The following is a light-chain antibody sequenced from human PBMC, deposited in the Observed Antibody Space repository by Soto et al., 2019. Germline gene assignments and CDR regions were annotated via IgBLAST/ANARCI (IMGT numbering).Light chain of an antibody. CDR3: QQYET. V-gene: IGKV1-33*01. J-gene: IGKJ5*01. CDR1: QDISNY. CDR2: DAS. Sequence: EIQMTQSPSSLSASVGYRVTITCQASQDISNYLNWYQQKPGKAPKRLIYDASNLETGVPSRFSGSGSGTDFTFTISSLQPEDIATYYCQQYETFGQGTRLEIK.